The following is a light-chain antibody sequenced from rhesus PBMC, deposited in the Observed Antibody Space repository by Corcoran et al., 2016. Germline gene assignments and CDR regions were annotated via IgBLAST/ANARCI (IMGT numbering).Light chain of an antibody. V-gene: IGKV1-22*01. Sequence: DIQMTQSPSSLSASVGDTVTITCRASQGISSWLAWSQPKPGKAPKLLIYKWSSLQIGVPSRFSGSGSVTDFTLTISSLQSEDFATYYCKQYSSRWTFGQGTKVEIK. CDR3: KQYSSRWT. CDR2: KWS. CDR1: QGISSW. J-gene: IGKJ1*01.